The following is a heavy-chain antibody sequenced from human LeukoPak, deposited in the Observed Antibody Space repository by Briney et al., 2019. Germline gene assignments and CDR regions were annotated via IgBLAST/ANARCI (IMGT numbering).Heavy chain of an antibody. CDR3: ARGGYSGSDWTT. D-gene: IGHD5-12*01. CDR2: IYYSGST. J-gene: IGHJ5*02. V-gene: IGHV4-59*01. Sequence: SETLSLTCTVSGGSISSYYWSWIRQPPGKGLEWIGYIYYSGSTNYNPSLKSRVTISVGTSKNQFSLKLSSVTAADTAVYYCARGGYSGSDWTTWGQGTRVTVSS. CDR1: GGSISSYY.